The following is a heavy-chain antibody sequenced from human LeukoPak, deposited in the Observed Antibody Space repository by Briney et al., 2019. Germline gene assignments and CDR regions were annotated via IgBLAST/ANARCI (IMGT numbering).Heavy chain of an antibody. CDR1: GFTFSGFW. CDR2: INSDGSEG. Sequence: GGSLRLSCAVSGFTFSGFWMSWSRQAPANGRAWVASINSDGSEGYYADVVKGRFTISRDNAKNSLYLQINSLRAEDTAVYYCARSSYSSSSSVWGQGTMVTVSS. D-gene: IGHD6-6*01. J-gene: IGHJ3*01. V-gene: IGHV3-7*03. CDR3: ARSSYSSSSSV.